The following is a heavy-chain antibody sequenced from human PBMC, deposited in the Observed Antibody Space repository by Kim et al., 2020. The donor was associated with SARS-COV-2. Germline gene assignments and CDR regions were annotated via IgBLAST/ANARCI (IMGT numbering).Heavy chain of an antibody. V-gene: IGHV3-9*01. D-gene: IGHD3-22*01. CDR2: ISWNSGSI. J-gene: IGHJ4*02. CDR1: GFTFGDYA. CDR3: AKDGYDNSGYPIYYFDY. Sequence: GGSLRLSCAASGFTFGDYAMHWVRQAPGKGLEWVSGISWNSGSIGYADSVKGRFTISRDNAKNSLYLQMNSLRAEDTALYYCAKDGYDNSGYPIYYFDYWGQGTLVTVSS.